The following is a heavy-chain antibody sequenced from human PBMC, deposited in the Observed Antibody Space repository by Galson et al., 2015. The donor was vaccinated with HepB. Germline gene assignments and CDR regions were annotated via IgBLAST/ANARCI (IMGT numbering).Heavy chain of an antibody. D-gene: IGHD4-23*01. Sequence: SLRLSCAASGFTFGDYAMSWVRQAPGKGLEWVGFIRGKAYGGTAEYAASVKGRFTISRDDSKSIAYLQMNSLKTEDTAVYYCTRANYGGLVPNWGQGTLVTVSS. CDR2: IRGKAYGGTA. J-gene: IGHJ4*02. CDR3: TRANYGGLVPN. CDR1: GFTFGDYA. V-gene: IGHV3-49*04.